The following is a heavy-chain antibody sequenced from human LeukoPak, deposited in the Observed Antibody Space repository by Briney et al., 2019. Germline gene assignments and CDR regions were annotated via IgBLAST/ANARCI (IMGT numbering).Heavy chain of an antibody. J-gene: IGHJ6*02. CDR3: ARDRDTAMPTRYYGMDV. D-gene: IGHD5-18*01. V-gene: IGHV1-18*01. CDR2: ISAYNGNT. CDR1: GYTFTSYG. Sequence: ASVKVSCKASGYTFTSYGISWVRQAPGQGVEWMGWISAYNGNTNYAQKLQGRVTMTTDTSTSTAYMELRSLRSDDTAVYYCARDRDTAMPTRYYGMDVWGQGTTVTVSS.